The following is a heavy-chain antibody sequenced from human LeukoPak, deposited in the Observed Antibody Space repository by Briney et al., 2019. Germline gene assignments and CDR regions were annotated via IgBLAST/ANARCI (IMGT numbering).Heavy chain of an antibody. J-gene: IGHJ4*02. CDR2: INPNSGGT. CDR3: ARDRGTYYDFWSGYHY. CDR1: GYSFTDYY. V-gene: IGHV1-2*02. D-gene: IGHD3-3*01. Sequence: GPSVKVSCKASGYSFTDYYMHWVRQAPGQGLEWMGCINPNSGGTNYAQMFQGRVSMTRDTSINTAFMELTRLRSDDTAVYYCARDRGTYYDFWSGYHYRGQGTLVTVSS.